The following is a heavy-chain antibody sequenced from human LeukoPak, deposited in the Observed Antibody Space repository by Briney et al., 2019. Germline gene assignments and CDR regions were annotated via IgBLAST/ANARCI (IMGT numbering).Heavy chain of an antibody. J-gene: IGHJ4*02. Sequence: AGGSLRLSCAASGFTFSSSSMSRVRQAPGKGLEWVSTISGSGGSSYYADSVKGRFTISRDDSKNTLYLQMHGLRAEDTAVYYCAKITTNWGQGTLVTVSS. CDR1: GFTFSSSS. CDR2: ISGSGGSS. V-gene: IGHV3-23*01. CDR3: AKITTN. D-gene: IGHD1-1*01.